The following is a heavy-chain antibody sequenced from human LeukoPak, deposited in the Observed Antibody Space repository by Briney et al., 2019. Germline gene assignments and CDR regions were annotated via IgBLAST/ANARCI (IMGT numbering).Heavy chain of an antibody. V-gene: IGHV1-8*01. CDR1: GYTFTSYD. Sequence: ASVKVPCKASGYTFTSYDINWVRQATGQGLEWMGWMNPNSGNTGYAQKFQGRVTMTRNTSISTAYMELSSLRSEDTAVYYCASGGYCSSTSCTNAFDIWGQGTMVTVSS. CDR3: ASGGYCSSTSCTNAFDI. CDR2: MNPNSGNT. J-gene: IGHJ3*02. D-gene: IGHD2-2*01.